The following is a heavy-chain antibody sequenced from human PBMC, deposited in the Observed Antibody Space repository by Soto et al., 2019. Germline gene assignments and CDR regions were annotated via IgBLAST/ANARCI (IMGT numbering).Heavy chain of an antibody. CDR3: VRDRGSSWYGGFDY. V-gene: IGHV3-30*04. Sequence: GGSLRLSCAASGFTFSSYAMHWVRQAPGKGLEWVAVISYDGSNKYYADSVKGRFTISRDNSKNTLYLQMNSLRAEDTAVYYCVRDRGSSWYGGFDYWGQGTLVTVSS. D-gene: IGHD6-13*01. CDR2: ISYDGSNK. J-gene: IGHJ4*02. CDR1: GFTFSSYA.